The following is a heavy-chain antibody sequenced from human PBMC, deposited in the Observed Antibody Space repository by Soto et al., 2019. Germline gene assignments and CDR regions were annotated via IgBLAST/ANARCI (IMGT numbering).Heavy chain of an antibody. CDR2: IYYSGGT. J-gene: IGHJ4*02. CDR3: ARRTVNIRTFYSGLKTPCFDY. V-gene: IGHV4-39*01. CDR1: GGSISSSSYY. Sequence: QLQLQESGPGLVKPSETLSLTCAVSGGSISSSSYYWGWIRQPPGKGLEWIGSIYYSGGTYYPPSLQSRVAISVDTSKNQFSLKLNSVTAADTAVYYCARRTVNIRTFYSGLKTPCFDYWGQGTLVTVSS. D-gene: IGHD6-19*01.